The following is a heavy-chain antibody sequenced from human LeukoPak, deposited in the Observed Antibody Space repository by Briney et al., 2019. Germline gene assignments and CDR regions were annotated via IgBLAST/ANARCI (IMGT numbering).Heavy chain of an antibody. CDR3: ARDLLHWNPSDY. CDR2: ISAYNGNT. Sequence: ASVKVSCKASGYTFTSYGISWVRQAPGQGLEWMGWISAYNGNTNYAQKFQGRVTMTRDTSISTAYMELSRLRSDDTAVYYCARDLLHWNPSDYWGQGTLVTVSS. CDR1: GYTFTSYG. D-gene: IGHD1-1*01. V-gene: IGHV1-18*04. J-gene: IGHJ4*02.